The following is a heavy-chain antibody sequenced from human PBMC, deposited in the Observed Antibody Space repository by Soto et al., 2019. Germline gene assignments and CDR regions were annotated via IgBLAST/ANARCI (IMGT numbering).Heavy chain of an antibody. V-gene: IGHV4-59*01. Sequence: SETLSLTCTVSGGSISGYYWSWIRQPPGKGLEWIGYIYYSGSTNYNPSLKSRVTISVDTSKNQFSLKLSSVTAADTAVYYCARDSSWQWLAKFDYWGQGTLVTVSS. CDR3: ARDSSWQWLAKFDY. CDR2: IYYSGST. CDR1: GGSISGYY. D-gene: IGHD6-19*01. J-gene: IGHJ4*01.